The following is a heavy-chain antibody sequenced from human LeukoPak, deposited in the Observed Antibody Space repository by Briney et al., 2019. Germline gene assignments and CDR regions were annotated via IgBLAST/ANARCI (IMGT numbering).Heavy chain of an antibody. CDR2: ISSSSSYI. CDR3: ARGFGSISYYYMDV. J-gene: IGHJ6*03. D-gene: IGHD3-10*01. CDR1: GFTFSSYS. V-gene: IGHV3-21*04. Sequence: GSLRLSCAASGFTFSSYSMNWVRQAPGKGLEWVSSISSSSSYIYYADSVKGRFTISRDNAKNSLYLQMNSLRAEDTALYYCARGFGSISYYYMDVWGKGTTVTISS.